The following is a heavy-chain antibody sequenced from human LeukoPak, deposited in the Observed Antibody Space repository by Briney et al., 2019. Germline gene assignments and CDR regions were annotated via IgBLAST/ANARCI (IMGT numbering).Heavy chain of an antibody. CDR3: ATAGAYYYDSSGYLSFDY. CDR2: ISSSGSTI. D-gene: IGHD3-22*01. CDR1: GFTFSSYE. Sequence: GGSLRLSCAASGFTFSSYEMNWVRQAPGKGLEWVSYISSSGSTIYYADSVKGRFTISRDNAKNSLYLQMNNLRAEDTAVYYCATAGAYYYDSSGYLSFDYWGQGTLVTVSS. J-gene: IGHJ4*02. V-gene: IGHV3-48*03.